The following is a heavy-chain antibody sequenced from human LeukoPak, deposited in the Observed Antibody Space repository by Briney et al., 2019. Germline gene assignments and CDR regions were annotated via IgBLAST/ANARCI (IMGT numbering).Heavy chain of an antibody. CDR1: GLTFDDYG. CDR2: ISWNSASV. J-gene: IGHJ4*02. V-gene: IGHV3-9*01. CDR3: AKDYGCSSSWYDY. Sequence: PGGSLRLSCEASGLTFDDYGMHWVRQAPGKGLEWVSTISWNSASVGYVDSVKGRFTISRDNAKKTLYLQMNSLRPEDTALYYCAKDYGCSSSWYDYWGQGTLVTVSS. D-gene: IGHD6-13*01.